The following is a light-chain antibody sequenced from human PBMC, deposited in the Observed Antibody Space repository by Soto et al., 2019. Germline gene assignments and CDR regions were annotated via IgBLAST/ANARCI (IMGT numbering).Light chain of an antibody. V-gene: IGKV3-11*01. J-gene: IGKJ1*01. CDR2: DAS. Sequence: EIVLTQSPATLSLSPGERPTLSRRASESVSSYLAWYQQKPGQAPRLLIYDASNRATGIPARFSGSGSGTDFTLTISSLEPEDFAVYYCQQRSNWAWTFGQGTKVEIK. CDR1: ESVSSY. CDR3: QQRSNWAWT.